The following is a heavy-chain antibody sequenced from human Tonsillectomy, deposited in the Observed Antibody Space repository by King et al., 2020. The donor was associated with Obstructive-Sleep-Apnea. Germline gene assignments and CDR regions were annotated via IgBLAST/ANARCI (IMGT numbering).Heavy chain of an antibody. V-gene: IGHV5-51*01. CDR1: GYIFIKNL. CDR2: ISPRDSVH. Sequence: VQLVESGAELKKPGESLKISCKASGYIFIKNLIGWVRQMSGNGLEWMVKISPRDSVHPYSPSFECQVTNSVDKSTNTAYLSWRRLKASDTAMYYCARQDGLDIWGQGTMVTVSS. CDR3: ARQDGLDI. J-gene: IGHJ3*02.